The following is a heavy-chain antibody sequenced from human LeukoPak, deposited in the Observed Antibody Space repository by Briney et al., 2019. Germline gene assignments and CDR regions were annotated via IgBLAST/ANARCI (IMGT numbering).Heavy chain of an antibody. CDR3: ARLGLDILTGYAYYGMDV. J-gene: IGHJ6*02. CDR2: INPNSGGT. V-gene: IGHV1-2*02. Sequence: GASVKVSCKASGYTFTGYYMHWVRQAPGQGLEWMGWINPNSGGTNYAQKFQGRVTMTRDTSISTAYMELSRLRSDDTAVCYCARLGLDILTGYAYYGMDVWGQGTTVTVSS. CDR1: GYTFTGYY. D-gene: IGHD3-9*01.